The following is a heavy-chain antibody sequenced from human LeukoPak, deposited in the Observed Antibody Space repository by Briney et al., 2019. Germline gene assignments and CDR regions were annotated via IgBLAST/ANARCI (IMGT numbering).Heavy chain of an antibody. D-gene: IGHD2-15*01. CDR3: ARGRVLGYCSGGSCSDRVVGRRYYFDY. Sequence: SDTLSLTCAFYGGSFSGYYWSWIRQPPGKGRECVGEINYSGRTNYNPSLKRRVTISVDTSNNHFSLKLSSVTAADTAVYYCARGRVLGYCSGGSCSDRVVGRRYYFDYWGQGTLVTVSS. J-gene: IGHJ4*02. CDR1: GGSFSGYY. V-gene: IGHV4-34*01. CDR2: INYSGRT.